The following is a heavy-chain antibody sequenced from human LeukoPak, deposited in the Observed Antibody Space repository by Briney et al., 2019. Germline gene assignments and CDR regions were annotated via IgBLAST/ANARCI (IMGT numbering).Heavy chain of an antibody. J-gene: IGHJ5*02. V-gene: IGHV3-30*02. D-gene: IGHD2-21*02. CDR2: IRYDGSNK. CDR1: GFTFSNYG. CDR3: AKVPWLAYCGGDCYS. Sequence: GGSLRLSCAASGFTFSNYGMHWVRQAPGKGLEWVAFIRYDGSNKYYADSVKGRFTISRDNSKNTLYLQMNSLRAEDTAVYYCAKVPWLAYCGGDCYSWGQGTLVTVSS.